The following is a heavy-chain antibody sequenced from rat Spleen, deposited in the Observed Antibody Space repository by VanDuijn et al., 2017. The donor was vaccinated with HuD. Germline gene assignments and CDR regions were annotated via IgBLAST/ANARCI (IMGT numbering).Heavy chain of an antibody. CDR1: EYSISSSYR. D-gene: IGHD1-12*01. Sequence: VQLQESGPGLVKPSQSLSLTCSVTEYSISSSYRWNWIRKFPGNKLEWMGYINSAGSTNYNPSLKSRISITRDTSKNQFFLQVDSVTTEDTATYYCARGYYVAFAYWGQGTLVTLSS. V-gene: IGHV3-3*01. CDR2: INSAGST. CDR3: ARGYYVAFAY. J-gene: IGHJ3*01.